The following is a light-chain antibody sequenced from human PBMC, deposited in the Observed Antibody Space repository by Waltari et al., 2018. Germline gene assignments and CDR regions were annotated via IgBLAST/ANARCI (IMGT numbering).Light chain of an antibody. CDR3: QQYGSSILYT. CDR2: GAS. J-gene: IGKJ2*01. Sequence: EVVLTQFPDTLSLSPGERATLSCRASQRQTKRYIAWYQQKPGQAPRLLIYGASSRAAGIPSRFSGSGSGTDFTLTISRLEPEDFAVYYCQQYGSSILYTFGQGTKLEIK. CDR1: QRQTKRY. V-gene: IGKV3-20*01.